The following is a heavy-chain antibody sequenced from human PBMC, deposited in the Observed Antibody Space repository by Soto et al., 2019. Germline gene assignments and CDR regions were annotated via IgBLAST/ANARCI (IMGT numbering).Heavy chain of an antibody. D-gene: IGHD5-18*01. Sequence: EVQLVESGGELIQPGGSLRLSCAASGFAVGGFYMNWVRQAPGKGLEWVSVMFTTGTTYYADSVKGRFTISRDDSKNTLYLQMNNLRAEDTAVYYCARERYSYGFDYWGQGTVVTVSS. V-gene: IGHV3-53*01. CDR3: ARERYSYGFDY. J-gene: IGHJ4*02. CDR1: GFAVGGFY. CDR2: MFTTGTT.